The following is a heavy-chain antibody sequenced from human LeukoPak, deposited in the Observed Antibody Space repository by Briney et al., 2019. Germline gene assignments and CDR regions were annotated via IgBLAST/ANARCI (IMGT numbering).Heavy chain of an antibody. CDR2: ISDSGGST. CDR1: GFTFSNYA. D-gene: IGHD1-1*01. J-gene: IGHJ4*02. Sequence: GGSLRLSCAASGFTFSNYAMNWVRQAPGKGLEWVSGISDSGGSTYYADSVKGRFSISRDNSKNTLYLQMNSLRAEDTAVYYCAKWTGTFSDYWGQGTLVTVSS. V-gene: IGHV3-23*01. CDR3: AKWTGTFSDY.